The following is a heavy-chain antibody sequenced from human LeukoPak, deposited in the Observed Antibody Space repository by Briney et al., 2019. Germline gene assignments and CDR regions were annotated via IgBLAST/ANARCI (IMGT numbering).Heavy chain of an antibody. J-gene: IGHJ4*02. Sequence: PGGSLRLSCAASGFTFSNYWMHWVRQAPGEGLVWVSRINSDGSSTNYADSVEGRFTISRDNAKNTLYLQMNSLRAEDTAVYYCASQRWLQSSFDYWGQGTLVTVSS. CDR3: ASQRWLQSSFDY. CDR1: GFTFSNYW. V-gene: IGHV3-74*01. D-gene: IGHD5-24*01. CDR2: INSDGSST.